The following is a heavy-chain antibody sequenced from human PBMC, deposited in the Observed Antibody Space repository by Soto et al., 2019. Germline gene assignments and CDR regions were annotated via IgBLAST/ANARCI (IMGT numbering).Heavy chain of an antibody. J-gene: IGHJ2*01. Sequence: QVQLQQSGPGLVKPSQTLSLICAISGDSVSSATATWSWIRQSPSRGLEWLGRTYYRSKWYNDYAVSVKRRXAXPXDXXKNQWSLQLSSVTPEDTAVYFCARDSSGFHWYFDLWGRGTLVTVSS. CDR1: GDSVSSATAT. D-gene: IGHD6-19*01. CDR2: TYYRSKWYN. V-gene: IGHV6-1*02. CDR3: ARDSSGFHWYFDL.